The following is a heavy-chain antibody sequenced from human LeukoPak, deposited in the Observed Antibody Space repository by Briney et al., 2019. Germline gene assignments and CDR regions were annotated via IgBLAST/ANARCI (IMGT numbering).Heavy chain of an antibody. V-gene: IGHV4-59*12. D-gene: IGHD2-15*01. CDR2: IYYSGST. Sequence: PSETLSLTCTVSGGSISSYYWSWIRQPPGKGLEWIGYIYYSGSTNYNPSLKSRVTISVDTSKNQFSLKLSSVTAADTAVYYCARGFTPVGAFDIWGQGTMVTVSS. CDR3: ARGFTPVGAFDI. CDR1: GGSISSYY. J-gene: IGHJ3*02.